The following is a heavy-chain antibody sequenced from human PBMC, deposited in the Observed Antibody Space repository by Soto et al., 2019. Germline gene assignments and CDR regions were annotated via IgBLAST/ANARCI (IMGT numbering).Heavy chain of an antibody. CDR1: GGSISSGGYY. Sequence: PSETLSLTCTVSGGSISSGGYYWSWIRQHPGKGLDCIGYIYYSGSTYYNPSLKSRVTISVDTSKNQFSLKLSSVTAADTAVYYCARDSGWRSGSYGPRKTYYYYGMDVWGQGTTVTVS. D-gene: IGHD3-10*01. CDR2: IYYSGST. CDR3: ARDSGWRSGSYGPRKTYYYYGMDV. J-gene: IGHJ6*02. V-gene: IGHV4-31*03.